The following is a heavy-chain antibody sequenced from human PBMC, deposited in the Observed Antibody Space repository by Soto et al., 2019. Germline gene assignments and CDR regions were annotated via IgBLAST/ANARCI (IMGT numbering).Heavy chain of an antibody. V-gene: IGHV3-30*18. D-gene: IGHD2-15*01. Sequence: GGSLRLSCAASGFTFTPYGMHWVRQAPGKGLEWVAVISYDGSNKYYADSVKGRFTISRDNSKNTLYLQMNSLRAEDTALYYCAKGARVVAASPTDYWGQGTLVTVSS. CDR3: AKGARVVAASPTDY. CDR1: GFTFTPYG. J-gene: IGHJ4*02. CDR2: ISYDGSNK.